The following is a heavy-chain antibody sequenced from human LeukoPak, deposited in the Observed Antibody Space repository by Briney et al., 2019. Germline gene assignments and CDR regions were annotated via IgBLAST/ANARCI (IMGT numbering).Heavy chain of an antibody. D-gene: IGHD4-17*01. CDR1: GFTFGDYA. CDR3: TRAVGRVYGDHGYFDY. CDR2: IRSKAFSETT. J-gene: IGHJ4*02. Sequence: GGSLRLSCTASGFTFGDYAMTWVRQAPGKGLEWVGFIRSKAFSETTEYAASLKGRFTISRDDSKSIGYLQINSVKTEDTAVYYCTRAVGRVYGDHGYFDYWGQGALVIVSS. V-gene: IGHV3-49*04.